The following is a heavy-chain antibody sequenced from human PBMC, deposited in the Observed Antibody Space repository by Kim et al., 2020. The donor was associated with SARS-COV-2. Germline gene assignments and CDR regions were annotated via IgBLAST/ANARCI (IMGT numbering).Heavy chain of an antibody. J-gene: IGHJ4*02. CDR3: ANSPSRAVVEYYFDY. V-gene: IGHV3-9*01. D-gene: IGHD6-19*01. CDR2: ISWNSGSI. CDR1: GFTFDDYA. Sequence: GGSLRLSCAASGFTFDDYAMHWVRQAPGKGLEWVSGISWNSGSIGYADSVKGRFTISRDNAKNSLYLQMNSLRAEDTALYYCANSPSRAVVEYYFDYWGQGTLVTVSS.